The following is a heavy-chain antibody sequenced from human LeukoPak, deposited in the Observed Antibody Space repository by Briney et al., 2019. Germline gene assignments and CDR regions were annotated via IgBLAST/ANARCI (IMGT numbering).Heavy chain of an antibody. CDR3: VPGYCTTTSCTHYFEY. D-gene: IGHD2-2*01. J-gene: IGHJ4*02. CDR2: ISVSSSTI. V-gene: IGHV3-48*01. CDR1: GFTFSSYS. Sequence: GGSLRLSCAASGFTFSSYSMNWVRQAPGKGLEWLSYISVSSSTIYYADSVKGRFSISRDNAKNSLFPQMNSLRAEDTAVYYCVPGYCTTTSCTHYFEYWGQGTLVTVSS.